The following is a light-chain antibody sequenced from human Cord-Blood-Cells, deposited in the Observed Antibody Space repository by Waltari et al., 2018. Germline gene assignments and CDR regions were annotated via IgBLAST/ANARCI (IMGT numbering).Light chain of an antibody. V-gene: IGLV2-23*02. CDR3: CSYAGSSTWV. CDR1: SSDVGSYNL. J-gene: IGLJ3*02. CDR2: EVS. Sequence: QSALTQPASVSGSPGQSLTISCTGTSSDVGSYNLVAWYQQHPGKAPKRMIYEVSKRPSGVSNRFSGSKSGNTASLTISGLQAEDEADYYCCSYAGSSTWVFGGGTKLTVL.